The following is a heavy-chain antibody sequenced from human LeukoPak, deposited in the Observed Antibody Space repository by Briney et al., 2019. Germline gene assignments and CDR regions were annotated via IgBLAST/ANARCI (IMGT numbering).Heavy chain of an antibody. CDR1: GFTFSSYS. D-gene: IGHD5-12*01. CDR3: ARDKPGGGYDYGNDY. V-gene: IGHV3-21*01. Sequence: GGSLRLSCAASGFTFSSYSMNWVRQAPGKGLEWVSSISSSSSYIYYADSVKGRFTIPRDNAKNSLYLQMNSLRAEDTAVYYCARDKPGGGYDYGNDYWGQGTLVTVSS. J-gene: IGHJ4*02. CDR2: ISSSSSYI.